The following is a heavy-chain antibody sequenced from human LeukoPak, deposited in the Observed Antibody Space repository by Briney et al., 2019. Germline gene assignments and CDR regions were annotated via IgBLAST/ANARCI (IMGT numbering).Heavy chain of an antibody. J-gene: IGHJ4*02. CDR2: IRYDGHNK. Sequence: GGSLRLSCAASGISFSSFGMHWVRQAPGKGLEWVTFIRYDGHNKFYADSVKGRFTISRDNSKNTLYLQMNSLRPEDTAVYYCAKSQNYYDNSGYYYLDYWGQGNLVTVSS. V-gene: IGHV3-30*02. CDR1: GISFSSFG. D-gene: IGHD3-22*01. CDR3: AKSQNYYDNSGYYYLDY.